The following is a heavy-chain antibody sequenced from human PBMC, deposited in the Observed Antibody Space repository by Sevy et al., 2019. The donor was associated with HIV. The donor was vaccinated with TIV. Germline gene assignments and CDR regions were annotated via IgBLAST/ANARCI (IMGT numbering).Heavy chain of an antibody. J-gene: IGHJ4*02. CDR1: GFTFSDYA. D-gene: IGHD6-6*01. V-gene: IGHV3-30*04. Sequence: GGSLRLSCAASGFTFSDYAIHWVHQAPGKGLAWLAVITNHGRNQFYADSVRGRFTISRDDSKNTVYWQMNSLRPDDTAVYYCARKQFVLPFDYWGQGTLVTVSS. CDR2: ITNHGRNQ. CDR3: ARKQFVLPFDY.